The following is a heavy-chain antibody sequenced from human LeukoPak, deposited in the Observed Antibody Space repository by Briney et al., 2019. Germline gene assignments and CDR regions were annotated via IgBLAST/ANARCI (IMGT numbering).Heavy chain of an antibody. J-gene: IGHJ5*02. V-gene: IGHV3-23*01. CDR1: GFTFSSYA. Sequence: PGGSLRLSCAASGFTFSSYAMSWVRQAPGKGLEWVSAIIGSGGSTYYADSVKGRFTISRDNSKSTLYLQMNSLRAEDTAVYYCAKISSIAAAGYDWFDPWGQGTLVTVSS. D-gene: IGHD6-13*01. CDR2: IIGSGGST. CDR3: AKISSIAAAGYDWFDP.